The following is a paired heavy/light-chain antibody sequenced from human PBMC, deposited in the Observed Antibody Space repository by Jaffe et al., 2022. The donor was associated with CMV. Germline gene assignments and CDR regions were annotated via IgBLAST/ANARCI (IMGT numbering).Light chain of an antibody. Sequence: AIQMTQSPSSLSASVGDTITVTCRASQGISTDLGWYQQKPGTAPKLLIYSAYRLQAGVPSRFSGSGSGTDFTLTISSLQPEDFATYYCLQDYNYPWTFGQGTKVQV. V-gene: IGKV1-6*01. CDR1: QGISTD. CDR2: SAY. CDR3: LQDYNYPWT. J-gene: IGKJ1*01.
Heavy chain of an antibody. CDR2: IYLGDSNT. Sequence: DVQLVQSGAQVKKPGESLKISCMGFGDTLSGYRIGWVRQMPGKGLEWMGIIYLGDSNTRYSPSFQGQVTISADKSINTAYLQWSSLQASDTALYYCARLYIIDYFDRSGSYSSLDGFDIWGQGTMVTVSS. D-gene: IGHD3-22*01. CDR3: ARLYIIDYFDRSGSYSSLDGFDI. CDR1: GDTLSGYR. J-gene: IGHJ3*02. V-gene: IGHV5-51*01.